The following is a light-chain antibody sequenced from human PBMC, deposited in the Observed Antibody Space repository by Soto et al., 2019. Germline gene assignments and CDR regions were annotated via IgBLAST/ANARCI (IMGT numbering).Light chain of an antibody. CDR2: AAS. CDR1: QSVSNN. CDR3: QQYNNWPPWT. Sequence: ILMTHSPATVSVSPGERATFSCRASQSVSNNFAWYQQQPGQAPRLLIYAASTRATGIPARFSGSGSGTEFTLTISGLQSEDFAVYYCQQYNNWPPWTVGQGIKVEIK. J-gene: IGKJ1*01. V-gene: IGKV3-15*01.